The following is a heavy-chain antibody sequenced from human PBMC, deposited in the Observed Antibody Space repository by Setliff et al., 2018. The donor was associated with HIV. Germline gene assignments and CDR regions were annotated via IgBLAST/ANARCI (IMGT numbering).Heavy chain of an antibody. CDR2: ISSSSSYT. D-gene: IGHD6-13*01. CDR1: GFTFSDYY. V-gene: IGHV3-11*05. CDR3: ARDCRVGWVFTYGMDV. J-gene: IGHJ6*02. Sequence: GGSLRLSCAASGFTFSDYYMSWIRQAPGKGLKWVSYISSSSSYTNYADSVKDRFIISRDNSKNTLFLQMNSLRPEDTAVYYCARDCRVGWVFTYGMDVWGQGTLVTVSS.